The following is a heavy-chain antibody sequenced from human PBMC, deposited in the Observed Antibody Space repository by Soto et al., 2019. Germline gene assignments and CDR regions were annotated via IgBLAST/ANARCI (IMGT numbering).Heavy chain of an antibody. CDR3: ARGRLISLYYFDY. CDR2: ISGSGGIT. D-gene: IGHD2-15*01. Sequence: PGGSLRLSCAASGFTFSRYAMSWVRQAPGEGLEWFSVISGSGGITYYADSVKGRFTISRENAKNSLYLQMNSLRAEDTAVYYCARGRLISLYYFDYWGQGTLVTAPQ. CDR1: GFTFSRYA. V-gene: IGHV3-23*01. J-gene: IGHJ4*02.